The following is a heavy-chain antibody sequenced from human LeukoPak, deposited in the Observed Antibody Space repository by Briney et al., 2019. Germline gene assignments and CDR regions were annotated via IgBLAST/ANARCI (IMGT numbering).Heavy chain of an antibody. CDR2: INPNSGGT. D-gene: IGHD4/OR15-4a*01. V-gene: IGHV1-2*02. CDR3: ARDQGLLWSSLYYFGY. CDR1: GYTFTGYY. Sequence: ASVKVSCKASGYTFTGYYVHWVRQAPGQGLEWMGWINPNSGGTNYAQRFQGRVTMTRDTSIDTAYMELSRLRSDDTAVYYCARDQGLLWSSLYYFGYWGQGTLVTVSS. J-gene: IGHJ4*02.